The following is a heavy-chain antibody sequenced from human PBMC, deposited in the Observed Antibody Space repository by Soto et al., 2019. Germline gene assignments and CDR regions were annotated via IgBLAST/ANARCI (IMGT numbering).Heavy chain of an antibody. CDR1: GGSFSGYY. J-gene: IGHJ6*02. D-gene: IGHD3-9*01. CDR3: ARGYFDYLWVDV. Sequence: SETLSLTCVVYGGSFSGYYWSWIRQPPGKGLEWIGEINHSGSTNYNPSLKSRVTISVDTSKNQFSLRLSSVTAADTAVYYCARGYFDYLWVDVWGQGTTVTVSS. V-gene: IGHV4-34*01. CDR2: INHSGST.